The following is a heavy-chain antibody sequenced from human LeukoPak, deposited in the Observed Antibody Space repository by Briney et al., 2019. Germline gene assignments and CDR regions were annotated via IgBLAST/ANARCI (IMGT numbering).Heavy chain of an antibody. CDR3: ASLRERSYYARGFDY. CDR1: GGSFSGHY. J-gene: IGHJ4*02. CDR2: INHSGST. D-gene: IGHD3-3*01. Sequence: SETLSLTCAVYGGSFSGHYWSWIRQPPGKGLEWIGEINHSGSTNYNPSLKSRVTISVDTSKNQFSLKLSSVTAKDTAVYYCASLRERSYYARGFDYWGQGTLVTVSS. V-gene: IGHV4-34*01.